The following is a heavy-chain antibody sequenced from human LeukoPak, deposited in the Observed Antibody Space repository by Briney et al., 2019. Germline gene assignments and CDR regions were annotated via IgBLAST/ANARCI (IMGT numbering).Heavy chain of an antibody. Sequence: GGSLRLSCAASGFTFKSYAMSWVRQAPGKRLEWVSGITGSGISTYYADSVKGRFTISRDNSKNTLYLQMNRLRADDTAVYYCAEWASALDSWGQGTLVTVSS. J-gene: IGHJ4*02. CDR3: AEWASALDS. V-gene: IGHV3-23*01. CDR2: ITGSGIST. CDR1: GFTFKSYA.